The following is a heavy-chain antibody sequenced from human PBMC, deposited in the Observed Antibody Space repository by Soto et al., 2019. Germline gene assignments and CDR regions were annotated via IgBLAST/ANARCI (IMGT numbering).Heavy chain of an antibody. Sequence: QVQLQESGPGRVKPSQTLSLTCTVSGGSISSGDYYWSWIRQPPGKGLEWIGYIYYSGSTYYNPSLKSRVTISVDTSKNQFSLRLSSVTAADTAVYYFARDYYDSARAFDIWGQGTMVTVSS. D-gene: IGHD3-22*01. V-gene: IGHV4-30-4*01. CDR2: IYYSGST. J-gene: IGHJ3*02. CDR3: ARDYYDSARAFDI. CDR1: GGSISSGDYY.